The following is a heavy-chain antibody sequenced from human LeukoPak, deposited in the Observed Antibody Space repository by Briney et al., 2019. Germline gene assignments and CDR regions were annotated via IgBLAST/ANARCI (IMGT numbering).Heavy chain of an antibody. CDR3: ARQVDTTMALPDS. D-gene: IGHD5-18*01. CDR2: ISTYNYNT. Sequence: GAAVNVSCKTSGYTFTNYGVSWVRQAPGQRLEWMGWISTYNYNTNYAQKFRGRVTLTKDTSTSTVYMELRSLRSHDTAIYYCARQVDTTMALPDSWGQGTLVTVSS. CDR1: GYTFTNYG. J-gene: IGHJ4*02. V-gene: IGHV1-18*04.